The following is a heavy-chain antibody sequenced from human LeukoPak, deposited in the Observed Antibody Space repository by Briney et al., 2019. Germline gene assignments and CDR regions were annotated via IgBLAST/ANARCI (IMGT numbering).Heavy chain of an antibody. D-gene: IGHD3-22*01. CDR3: ARDLETYYYDSSESLNAGY. J-gene: IGHJ4*02. V-gene: IGHV3-30-3*01. CDR1: GFTFSSYA. Sequence: GGSLRLSCAASGFTFSSYAMHWVRQAPGKGLEWVAVISYDGSNKYYADSVKGRFTISRDNSKNTLYLQMNSLRAEDTAVYYCARDLETYYYDSSESLNAGYWGQGALVTVSS. CDR2: ISYDGSNK.